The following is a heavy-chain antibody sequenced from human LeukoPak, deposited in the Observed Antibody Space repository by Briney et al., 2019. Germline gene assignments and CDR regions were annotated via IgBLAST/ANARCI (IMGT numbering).Heavy chain of an antibody. CDR1: GFTFDGYA. D-gene: IGHD2-2*01. J-gene: IGHJ6*03. CDR3: ARGARRGALVPAALFDTRYYFYYYMDV. V-gene: IGHV3-20*04. CDR2: INWNGGTT. Sequence: GGSLRLSCVASGFTFDGYAMSWVRQAPGKGLEWVSGINWNGGTTAYADSVKGRFTISRDNAKNSLDLQMNSLGAEDTAFYYCARGARRGALVPAALFDTRYYFYYYMDVWGNGTPVSVSS.